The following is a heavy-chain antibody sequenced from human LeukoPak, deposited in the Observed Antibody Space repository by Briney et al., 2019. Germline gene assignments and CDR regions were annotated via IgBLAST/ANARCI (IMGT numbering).Heavy chain of an antibody. CDR3: ARDALEYSSGWYWFDL. Sequence: SQTLSLTCAISGDSFSSNSAAWNWIRQSPSRGLEWLGRTYYRSKWYNDYAVSVKSRITINPDTSKNQFSLQLNSVTPEDTAVYYCARDALEYSSGWYWFDLWGEGTLVTVSS. V-gene: IGHV6-1*01. J-gene: IGHJ5*02. D-gene: IGHD6-19*01. CDR1: GDSFSSNSAA. CDR2: TYYRSKWYN.